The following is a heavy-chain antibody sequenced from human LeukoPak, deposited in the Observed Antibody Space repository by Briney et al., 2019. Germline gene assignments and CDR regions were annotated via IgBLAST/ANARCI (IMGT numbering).Heavy chain of an antibody. CDR1: HYSINDGYY. CDR2: TYKDGTT. D-gene: IGHD3-10*01. J-gene: IGHJ5*02. Sequence: SETLSLTCTVSHYSINDGYYWGWIRQPPGRGLEWIGNTYKDGTTHYNSSFSSRVTISVDASKNQFSLKLSSVTAADTAVYYCARNRYYYGSRSYGVPNWFDPWGQGTLVTVSS. V-gene: IGHV4-38-2*02. CDR3: ARNRYYYGSRSYGVPNWFDP.